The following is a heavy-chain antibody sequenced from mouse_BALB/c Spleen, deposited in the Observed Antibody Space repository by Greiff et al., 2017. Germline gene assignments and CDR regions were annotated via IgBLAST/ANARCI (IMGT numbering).Heavy chain of an antibody. CDR2: ISSGSSTI. Sequence: EVMLVESGGGLVQPGGSRKLSCAASGFTFSSFGMHWVRQAPEKGLEWVAYISSGSSTIYYADTVKGRFTISRDNPKNTLFLQMTSLRSEDTAMYYCARSLGLYAMDYWGQGTSVTVSS. CDR3: ARSLGLYAMDY. CDR1: GFTFSSFG. J-gene: IGHJ4*01. V-gene: IGHV5-17*02.